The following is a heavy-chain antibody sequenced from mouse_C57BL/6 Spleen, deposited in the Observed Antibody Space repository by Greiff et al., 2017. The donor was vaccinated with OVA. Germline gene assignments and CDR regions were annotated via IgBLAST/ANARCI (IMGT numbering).Heavy chain of an antibody. J-gene: IGHJ4*01. V-gene: IGHV1-69*01. CDR3: ARSRFSYAMDY. CDR2: IDPSDGYT. CDR1: GYTFTSYG. Sequence: QVQLQQSGAELVMPGASVKLSCKASGYTFTSYGMHWVKQSPGQGLEWIGEIDPSDGYTNYNQKFKGKSTLTIDKSSSTAYMQLSSLTSEDSAVYYCARSRFSYAMDYWGQGTSVTVSS.